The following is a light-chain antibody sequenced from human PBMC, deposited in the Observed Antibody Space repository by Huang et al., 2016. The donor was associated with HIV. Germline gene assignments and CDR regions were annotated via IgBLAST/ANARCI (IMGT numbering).Light chain of an antibody. CDR1: QPISNS. CDR2: AAS. V-gene: IGKV1-NL1*01. J-gene: IGKJ2*01. Sequence: DIQMTQSPFSLSASIGYRVTVTCRASQPISNSLAWYQQKPGQAPKLLLYAASRLKSCVPSRVSRSVSGTTYSLTISSLRPEDFATYHCHQYFTTPPWSFGQGTKLEIK. CDR3: HQYFTTPPWS.